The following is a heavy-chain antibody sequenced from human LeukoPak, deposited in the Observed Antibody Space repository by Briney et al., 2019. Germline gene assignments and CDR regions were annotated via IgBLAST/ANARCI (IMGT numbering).Heavy chain of an antibody. J-gene: IGHJ4*02. CDR2: ISDPHSGSQS. Sequence: GGSLRLSCAASGFTFSSYTMNWVRQALGQGLEWVSTISDPHSGSQSHYADSVKGRFPISRDDSQNTVYLQMDSLRAEDTAVYYCTTRLQHHFDYWGQGTQVTVPS. CDR3: TTRLQHHFDY. D-gene: IGHD2-15*01. V-gene: IGHV3-23*01. CDR1: GFTFSSYT.